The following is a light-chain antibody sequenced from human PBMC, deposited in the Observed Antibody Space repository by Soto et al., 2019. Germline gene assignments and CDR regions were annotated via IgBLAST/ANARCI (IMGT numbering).Light chain of an antibody. CDR3: QQYETFSGT. CDR2: DAS. V-gene: IGKV1-5*01. Sequence: QLWQTPSPLSASAGGTVAVACPASQSVSGWLAWYQQKPGEAPKLLIYDASALPRGVPSRFSGSGSGTKFTLTIASLQPDDFATYYCQQYETFSGTFGPGTKVDIK. CDR1: QSVSGW. J-gene: IGKJ1*01.